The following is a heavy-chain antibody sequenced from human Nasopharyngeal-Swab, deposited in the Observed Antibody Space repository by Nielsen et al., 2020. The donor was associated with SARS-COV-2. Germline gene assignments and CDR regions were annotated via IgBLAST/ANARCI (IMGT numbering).Heavy chain of an antibody. CDR1: GGSISSYY. CDR2: IYYSGST. D-gene: IGHD1-26*01. J-gene: IGHJ6*02. Sequence: SETLSLACTVSGGSISSYYWSWIRQPPGKGLEWIGYIYYSGSTNYNPSLKSRVTISVDTSKNQFSLKLSSVTAADTAVYYCARASGSQGHPYYYGMDVWGQGTTVTVSS. V-gene: IGHV4-59*13. CDR3: ARASGSQGHPYYYGMDV.